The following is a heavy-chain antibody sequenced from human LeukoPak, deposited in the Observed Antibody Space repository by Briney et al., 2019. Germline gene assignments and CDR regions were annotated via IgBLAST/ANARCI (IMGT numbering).Heavy chain of an antibody. CDR2: VYHSGST. CDR1: GGSISSSNW. D-gene: IGHD3-22*01. Sequence: SGTLSLTCAVSGGSISSSNWWSWVRQPPGKGLEWIGEVYHSGSTNYNPSLKSRVTISIDKSKNQFSLKLTSVTAADTAVYYCARGGPGAYYDTSGASDSWGQGTLVTVSS. J-gene: IGHJ4*02. V-gene: IGHV4-4*02. CDR3: ARGGPGAYYDTSGASDS.